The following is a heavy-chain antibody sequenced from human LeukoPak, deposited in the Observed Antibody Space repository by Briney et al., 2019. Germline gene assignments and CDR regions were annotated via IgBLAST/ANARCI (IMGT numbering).Heavy chain of an antibody. CDR3: ARRYFPDAFDI. J-gene: IGHJ3*02. V-gene: IGHV4-4*09. CDR1: GGSISASS. Sequence: SESLSLTGNVAGGSISASSWGWVRLPPRRGLGWIGSVAVIVTTNYNPSFKSGSTISVETSESHLSLKSTSVTAADTAVYYCARRYFPDAFDIWGQGTMVTVSS. CDR2: VAVIVTT. D-gene: IGHD2/OR15-2a*01.